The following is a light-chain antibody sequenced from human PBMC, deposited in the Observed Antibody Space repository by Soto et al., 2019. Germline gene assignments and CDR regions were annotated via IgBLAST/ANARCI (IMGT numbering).Light chain of an antibody. CDR3: AAWDDSLSGLV. CDR2: SDT. J-gene: IGLJ3*02. Sequence: QSVLTQPPSASGPPGQTITISCSGSMSNTEVHSVHWYQQLPGTAPKLLIYSDTQRPSGVPDRFSGSKSGTSAYLGISGLRSEDEAEYFCAAWDDSLSGLVFGGGTKVTVL. CDR1: MSNTEVHS. V-gene: IGLV1-47*02.